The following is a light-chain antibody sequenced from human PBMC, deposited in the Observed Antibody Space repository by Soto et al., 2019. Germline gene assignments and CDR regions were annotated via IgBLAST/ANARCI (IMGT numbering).Light chain of an antibody. CDR3: QQYNRYPVT. CDR2: KAS. CDR1: QSVSTW. Sequence: DSQMTQSPSTLAASVGDRVTITCRASQSVSTWLAWYQQKPGKAPKLLIYKASILATGVSARFSGSGSGTDFTLTISSLQPDDFATYYCQQYNRYPVTFGGGTKVEVK. V-gene: IGKV1-5*03. J-gene: IGKJ4*01.